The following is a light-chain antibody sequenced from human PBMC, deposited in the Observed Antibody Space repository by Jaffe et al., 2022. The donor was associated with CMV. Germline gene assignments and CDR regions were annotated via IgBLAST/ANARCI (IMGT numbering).Light chain of an antibody. CDR2: WAS. CDR3: QHYYTTPIT. J-gene: IGKJ5*01. V-gene: IGKV4-1*01. Sequence: DIVMTQSPDSLAVSLGERATINCKSSQSILYSSNNQNSLAWYQQKPGQPPKLLIYWASTRESGVPDRFSGSGSGTDFTLTISSLQAEDVAVYYCQHYYTTPITFGQGTRLEIK. CDR1: QSILYSSNNQNS.